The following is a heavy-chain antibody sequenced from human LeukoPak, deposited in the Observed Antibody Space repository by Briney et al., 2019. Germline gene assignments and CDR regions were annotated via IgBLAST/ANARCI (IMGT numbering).Heavy chain of an antibody. D-gene: IGHD1-14*01. CDR3: ARGVEPLAANTLAY. J-gene: IGHJ4*02. V-gene: IGHV3-53*01. CDR2: LYSDGNT. CDR1: GFTLTIND. Sequence: PGGSLRLSCAASGFTLTINDMTWVRQAPGKGLEWVSVLYSDGNTKYADSVQGRFTISRDNSKNTLYLEMNSLSPDDTAVYYCARGVEPLAANTLAYWGQGTLVTVSS.